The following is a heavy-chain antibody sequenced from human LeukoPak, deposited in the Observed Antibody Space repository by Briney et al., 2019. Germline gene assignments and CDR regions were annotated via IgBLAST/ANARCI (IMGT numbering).Heavy chain of an antibody. J-gene: IGHJ5*02. CDR2: ISLNGGAT. CDR3: ARDLGQYYDTSDNWFDP. D-gene: IGHD3-22*01. V-gene: IGHV3-20*04. Sequence: GGSLRLSCAASGFTFEDYGMTWVRQAPGKGLEWVAGISLNGGATGYADSVKGRFTISRDNAKNTLNLQMNSLRAEDTAVYYCARDLGQYYDTSDNWFDPWGQGTLVTVSS. CDR1: GFTFEDYG.